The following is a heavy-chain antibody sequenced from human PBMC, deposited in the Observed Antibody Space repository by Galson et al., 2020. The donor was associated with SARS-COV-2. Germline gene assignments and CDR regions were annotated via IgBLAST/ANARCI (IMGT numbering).Heavy chain of an antibody. CDR2: ISYDETNK. V-gene: IGHV3-30*04. J-gene: IGHJ4*02. CDR1: GFTFSSYA. Sequence: GGSLRLSCAASGFTFSSYAMHWVRQAPGKGLEWVAVISYDETNKYYADSVKGRFTISRDNSKNTLYLQMNSLRAEDTAVYYCARGRDGYNYHDYCGQGTLVTVSS. CDR3: ARGRDGYNYHDY. D-gene: IGHD5-18*01.